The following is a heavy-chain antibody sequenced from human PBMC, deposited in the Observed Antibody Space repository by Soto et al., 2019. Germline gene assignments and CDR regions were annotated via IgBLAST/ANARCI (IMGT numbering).Heavy chain of an antibody. Sequence: PSGNRSITCTVSGGSVSSGSYYWTWIRQLPGKGLEWIGYIYYIGITNYNPSLKSRVTISPDTSKNQFSLKLTSVTAADTAVYYCARVNGGPYYFDYWGQGTLVTVSS. D-gene: IGHD2-8*01. CDR2: IYYIGIT. CDR3: ARVNGGPYYFDY. V-gene: IGHV4-61*01. J-gene: IGHJ4*02. CDR1: GGSVSSGSYY.